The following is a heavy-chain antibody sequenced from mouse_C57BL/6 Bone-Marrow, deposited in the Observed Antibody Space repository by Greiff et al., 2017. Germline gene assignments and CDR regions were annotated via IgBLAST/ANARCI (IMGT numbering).Heavy chain of an antibody. CDR2: ISSGGSYT. CDR3: ARRGGNYRDAMDY. D-gene: IGHD2-1*01. J-gene: IGHJ4*01. V-gene: IGHV5-6*02. Sequence: EVMLVESGGDLVKPGGSLKLSCAASGFTFSSYGMSWVRQTPDKRLEWVATISSGGSYTYYPDSVKGRFTISRDNAKNTLYLQMSSLKSEDTAMYYCARRGGNYRDAMDYWGQGTSVTVSS. CDR1: GFTFSSYG.